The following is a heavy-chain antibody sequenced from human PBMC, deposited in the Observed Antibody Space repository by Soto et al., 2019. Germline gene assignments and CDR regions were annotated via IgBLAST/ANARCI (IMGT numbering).Heavy chain of an antibody. J-gene: IGHJ6*02. V-gene: IGHV5-10-1*01. D-gene: IGHD3-10*01. Sequence: RGESLKISCKGSGYSFTSYWISWVRQMPGKGLEWMGRIDPSDSYTNYSPSFQGHVTISADKSISTAYLQWSSLKASDTAMYYCARNSSINTVRGKYYYGMDVWGQGTTVTVSS. CDR1: GYSFTSYW. CDR2: IDPSDSYT. CDR3: ARNSSINTVRGKYYYGMDV.